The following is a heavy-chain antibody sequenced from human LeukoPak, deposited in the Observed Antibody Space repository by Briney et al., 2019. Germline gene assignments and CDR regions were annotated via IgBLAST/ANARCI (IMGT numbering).Heavy chain of an antibody. CDR2: ISSSGSTI. V-gene: IGHV3-48*03. Sequence: GGSLRLSCAASGFTFSSYEMNWVRQAPGKGLEWVSYISSSGSTIYYADSVKGRFTISRDNAKNSLYLQMNSLRAEDTAVYYCAKAGLDSIGGYYYMDVWGKGTTVTVSS. D-gene: IGHD3-22*01. CDR3: AKAGLDSIGGYYYMDV. J-gene: IGHJ6*03. CDR1: GFTFSSYE.